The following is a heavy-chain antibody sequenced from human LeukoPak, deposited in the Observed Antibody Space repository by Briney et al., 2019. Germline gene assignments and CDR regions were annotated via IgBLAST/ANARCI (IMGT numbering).Heavy chain of an antibody. CDR2: ISSGSSAI. Sequence: GGSLRRSGAASRFTLSSYSMNRLGPGPGQEWVGGSYISSGSSAIYYTDSVNGRFTISRDNAKNTLYLQMNSLRTEYTAVYYCARTVKWLSPHFDYWGQGTLVTVSS. D-gene: IGHD3-22*01. J-gene: IGHJ4*02. CDR1: RFTLSSYS. V-gene: IGHV3-48*01. CDR3: ARTVKWLSPHFDY.